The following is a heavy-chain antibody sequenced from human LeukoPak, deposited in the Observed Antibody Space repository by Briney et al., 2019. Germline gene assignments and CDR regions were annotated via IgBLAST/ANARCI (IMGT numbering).Heavy chain of an antibody. V-gene: IGHV3-23*01. Sequence: GGSLRLSCEASGIIFSNYGMNWVRQAPGKRLEWVSGISPSGGTAYYADSLKGRFSISRDNSKNTVYLQMNSLRADDTAVYYCARGHWDIVVVVAAPTSTIYYMDVWGKGTTVTVSS. CDR1: GIIFSNYG. CDR2: ISPSGGTA. J-gene: IGHJ6*03. CDR3: ARGHWDIVVVVAAPTSTIYYMDV. D-gene: IGHD2-15*01.